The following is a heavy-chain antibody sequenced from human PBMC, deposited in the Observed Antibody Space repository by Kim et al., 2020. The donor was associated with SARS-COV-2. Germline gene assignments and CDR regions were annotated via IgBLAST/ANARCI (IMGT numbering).Heavy chain of an antibody. Sequence: YSPSLKSRLTRTKDTSKNQGVLTMTNMDPVDTATYYCAHRRVGLDTEFDYWGQGTLVTVSS. V-gene: IGHV2-5*01. D-gene: IGHD5-18*01. J-gene: IGHJ4*02. CDR3: AHRRVGLDTEFDY.